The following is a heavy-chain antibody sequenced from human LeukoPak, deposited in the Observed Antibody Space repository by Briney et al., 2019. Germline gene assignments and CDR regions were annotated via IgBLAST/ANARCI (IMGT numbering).Heavy chain of an antibody. Sequence: ASVKVSCKASGYTFTGYYMHWVRQAPGQGLEWMGWINPNSGGTNYAQKFQGRVTMTRVTSISTAYMELSRLRTDDTAVYYCARGDKLRITMIVVVDYWGQGTLVTVSS. J-gene: IGHJ4*02. CDR3: ARGDKLRITMIVVVDY. V-gene: IGHV1-2*02. CDR1: GYTFTGYY. CDR2: INPNSGGT. D-gene: IGHD3-22*01.